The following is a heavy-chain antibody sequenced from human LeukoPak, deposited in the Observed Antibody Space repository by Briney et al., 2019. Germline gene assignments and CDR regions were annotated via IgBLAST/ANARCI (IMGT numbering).Heavy chain of an antibody. CDR3: AREGCTNGVCGVYFDY. V-gene: IGHV3-48*01. Sequence: PGVSLRLSCAASGFTFSSYSMIWVRQAPGKGLEWVSYISSSSSTIYYADSVKGRFTISRDNAKNSLYPQMNSLRAEDTAVYYCAREGCTNGVCGVYFDYWGQGTLVTVSS. J-gene: IGHJ4*02. CDR1: GFTFSSYS. CDR2: ISSSSSTI. D-gene: IGHD2-8*01.